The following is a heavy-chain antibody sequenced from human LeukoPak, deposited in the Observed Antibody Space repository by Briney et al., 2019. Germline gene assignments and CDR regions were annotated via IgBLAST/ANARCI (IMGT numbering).Heavy chain of an antibody. Sequence: SETLSLTCAVYGGYFSGYYWTLIRQPPGKGLEWIGEINHSGSTNYNPSLKNRVTISVDTSKNQFSLNLNSVTAADTAVYYCARGGDILVISSRFYYMDVWGKGTTVTVSS. CDR3: ARGGDILVISSRFYYMDV. V-gene: IGHV4-34*01. CDR2: INHSGST. J-gene: IGHJ6*03. CDR1: GGYFSGYY. D-gene: IGHD2/OR15-2a*01.